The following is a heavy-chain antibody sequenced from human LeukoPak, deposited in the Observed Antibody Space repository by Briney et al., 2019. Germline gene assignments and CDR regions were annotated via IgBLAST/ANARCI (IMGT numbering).Heavy chain of an antibody. CDR3: AKAPPGQQRGN. CDR1: GFTFNDYG. Sequence: GGSLRLSCAASGFTFNDYGMHWVRQAPGKGLEWVSGINWNGGSTGYADSVKGRFTISRDNAKNSLYLQMNSLRAEDTAVYYCAKAPPGQQRGNWGQGTLVTVSS. D-gene: IGHD6-13*01. V-gene: IGHV3-20*04. J-gene: IGHJ4*02. CDR2: INWNGGST.